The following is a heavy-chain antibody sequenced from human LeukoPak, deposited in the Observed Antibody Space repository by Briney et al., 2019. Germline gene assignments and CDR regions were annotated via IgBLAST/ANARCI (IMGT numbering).Heavy chain of an antibody. CDR2: IGGDGGGK. CDR1: GFSFNNFA. D-gene: IGHD3-9*01. J-gene: IGHJ3*02. CDR3: AKDYFQRNALYDAFDM. V-gene: IGHV3-23*01. Sequence: GGSLRLSCEASGFSFNNFAMSWVRQAPGKGLEWVSVIGGDGGGKYYADSVKGRFAISRDNSKNTLYLQMNSLRAEDTAVYYCAKDYFQRNALYDAFDMWGQGTMVTVSS.